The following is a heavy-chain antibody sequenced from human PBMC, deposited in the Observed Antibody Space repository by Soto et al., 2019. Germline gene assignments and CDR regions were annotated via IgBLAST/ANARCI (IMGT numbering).Heavy chain of an antibody. CDR1: EFTLSNFW. J-gene: IGHJ3*02. CDR2: ISSSSSTI. CDR3: ARVLSSSGWDAFDI. Sequence: GGSLRLSWEASEFTLSNFWMSWIRQVPGKGLEWASYISSSSSTIYYADSVKGRFTISRDNAKNSLYLQMNSLRAEDTAVYYCARVLSSSGWDAFDIWGQGTMVTVSS. V-gene: IGHV3-48*01. D-gene: IGHD6-19*01.